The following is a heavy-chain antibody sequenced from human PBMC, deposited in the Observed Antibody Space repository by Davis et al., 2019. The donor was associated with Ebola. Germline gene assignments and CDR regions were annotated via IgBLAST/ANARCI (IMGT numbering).Heavy chain of an antibody. CDR1: GFTFSNYD. D-gene: IGHD3-10*01. V-gene: IGHV3-30*02. CDR3: AKDRDYYGSGIDY. J-gene: IGHJ4*02. CDR2: IHYDGSNK. Sequence: PGGSLRLSCAASGFTFSNYDMHWVRQAPGKGLEWVAFIHYDGSNKYYADSVKGRFTISRDNSTNTLYLQMNSLRAEDTAVYYCAKDRDYYGSGIDYWGQGTLVTVSS.